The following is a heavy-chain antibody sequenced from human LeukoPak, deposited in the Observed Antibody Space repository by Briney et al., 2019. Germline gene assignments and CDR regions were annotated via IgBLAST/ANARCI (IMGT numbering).Heavy chain of an antibody. CDR1: GFTFSSYE. D-gene: IGHD6-19*01. CDR3: ARGDSGWAFDY. V-gene: IGHV3-48*03. CDR2: INKNGDTI. J-gene: IGHJ4*02. Sequence: GGSLRLSCAASGFTFSSYEMNWVRQAPGKGLEWVSYINKNGDTIYYEDSVKGRFTISRANAKNSLYLQLNSLRVEDTAVYYCARGDSGWAFDYWGQGTPVTVSS.